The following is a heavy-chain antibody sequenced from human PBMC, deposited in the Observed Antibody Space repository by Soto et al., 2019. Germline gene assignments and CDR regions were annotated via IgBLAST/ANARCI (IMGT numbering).Heavy chain of an antibody. CDR2: IIPIFGTA. Sequence: SVKVSCKASGGTFSSYAISWVRQAPGQGLEWMGGIIPIFGTANYAQKFQGRVTITADKSTSTAYMELSSLRSEDTAVYYCARKRXCSSTSCSATNDYYFDYWGQGTLVTVSS. CDR3: ARKRXCSSTSCSATNDYYFDY. J-gene: IGHJ4*02. CDR1: GGTFSSYA. V-gene: IGHV1-69*06. D-gene: IGHD2-2*01.